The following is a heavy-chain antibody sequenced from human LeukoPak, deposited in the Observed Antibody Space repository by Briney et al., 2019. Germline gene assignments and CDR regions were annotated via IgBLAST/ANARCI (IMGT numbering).Heavy chain of an antibody. J-gene: IGHJ6*02. V-gene: IGHV3-7*01. CDR1: GFTFSSYW. D-gene: IGHD3-10*01. CDR3: ARGITMVRGVILSYYGMDV. Sequence: PGGSLRLSCAASGFTFSSYWMSWVRQAPGKGREWVANINQDGSDKNYVDSVKGRFTISRDNSKNTLYLQMNSLRAEDTAVYYCARGITMVRGVILSYYGMDVRGQGTTVTVSS. CDR2: INQDGSDK.